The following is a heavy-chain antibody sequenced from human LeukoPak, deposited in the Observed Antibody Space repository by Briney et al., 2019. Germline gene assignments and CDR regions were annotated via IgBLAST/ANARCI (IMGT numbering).Heavy chain of an antibody. Sequence: GGSLRLSCEASGFTFSAYAMTWVRQAPGKGLEWVSSIGSDDKAHYSESVKGRFTISRDNAKNSLYLQMNSLRAEDTGVYYCARSQSRVYTDWGQGTLVTVSS. D-gene: IGHD5-12*01. CDR1: GFTFSAYA. CDR2: IGSDDKA. J-gene: IGHJ4*02. V-gene: IGHV3-69-1*01. CDR3: ARSQSRVYTD.